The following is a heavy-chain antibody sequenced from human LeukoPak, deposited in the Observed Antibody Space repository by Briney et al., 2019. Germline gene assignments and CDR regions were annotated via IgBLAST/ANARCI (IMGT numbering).Heavy chain of an antibody. CDR1: GGSISSYY. CDR2: IYYSGST. Sequence: SETLSLTCTVSGGSISSYYWSWIRQPPGKGLEWIGYIYYSGSTNYNPSLKSRVTISVDTSKNQFSLKLSSVTAADTAVYYCARGKTDSSGYSFKYYFDYWGQGTLVTVSS. J-gene: IGHJ4*02. V-gene: IGHV4-59*01. D-gene: IGHD3-22*01. CDR3: ARGKTDSSGYSFKYYFDY.